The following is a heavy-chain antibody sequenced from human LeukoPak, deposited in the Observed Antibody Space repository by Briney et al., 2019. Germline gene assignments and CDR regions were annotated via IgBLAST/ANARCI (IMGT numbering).Heavy chain of an antibody. V-gene: IGHV4-59*01. CDR2: MYYSGST. CDR1: GGYITSYY. J-gene: IGHJ5*02. Sequence: SETQSLTCTVSGGYITSYYWSWIRQPPGKGLEWIGYMYYSGSTNYNPSLKSRVSISIDTSKTQFSLKLNSVTAADTAVYYCAAGTSWFDPWGQGTLVTVSS. CDR3: AAGTSWFDP. D-gene: IGHD6-13*01.